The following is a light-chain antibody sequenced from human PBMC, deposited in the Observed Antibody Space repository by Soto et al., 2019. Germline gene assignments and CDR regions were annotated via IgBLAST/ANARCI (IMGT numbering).Light chain of an antibody. CDR2: AAS. V-gene: IGKV1-12*01. Sequence: IQMSQSQSSVSASVGDRVTINCRASQGINNWLAWYQQKPGKAPKLLIYAASTLQSGVPSRFSGSGSGTDFTLTISSLQPEDFATYFCQQLNSYPLTFGQGTRLEIK. CDR3: QQLNSYPLT. CDR1: QGINNW. J-gene: IGKJ5*01.